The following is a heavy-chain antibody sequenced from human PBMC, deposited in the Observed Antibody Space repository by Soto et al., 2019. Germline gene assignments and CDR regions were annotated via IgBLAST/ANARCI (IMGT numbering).Heavy chain of an antibody. V-gene: IGHV3-7*02. CDR2: IKQDGSEK. J-gene: IGHJ1*01. Sequence: GGSLRLSCAASGFTFSSYWMSWVRQAPGKGLEWVANIKQDGSEKYYVDSVKGRFTISRDNAKNSLYLQMNSLRAEDTAVYYCAITYDSSGYYPSAEYFQHWGPGTLVTVSS. D-gene: IGHD3-22*01. CDR3: AITYDSSGYYPSAEYFQH. CDR1: GFTFSSYW.